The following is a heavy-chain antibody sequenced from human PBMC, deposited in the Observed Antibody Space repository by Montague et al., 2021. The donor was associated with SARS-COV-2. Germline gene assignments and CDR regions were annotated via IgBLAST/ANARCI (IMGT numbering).Heavy chain of an antibody. CDR3: ARLGDGVVPSPILGVGPYYSYYYMDV. V-gene: IGHV4-34*01. CDR2: IHHGGST. Sequence: SETLSLTCAAHGGSFSTYSWKWIRQPPGKGLEWIGEIHHGGSTNYNPSLKSRVTISADTSKNQFSLKLTSVAAADTAVYYCARLGDGVVPSPILGVGPYYSYYYMDVWGKGTTVTVSS. D-gene: IGHD3-10*01. J-gene: IGHJ6*03. CDR1: GGSFSTYS.